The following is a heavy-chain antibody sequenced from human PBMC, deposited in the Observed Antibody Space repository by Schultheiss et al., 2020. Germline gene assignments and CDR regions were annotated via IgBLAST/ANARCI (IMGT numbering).Heavy chain of an antibody. CDR1: GGTFSSYA. CDR3: ARAPDYGDYVGDYYYYYYMDV. D-gene: IGHD4-17*01. CDR2: IIPIFGTA. Sequence: SVKVSCKASGGTFSSYAISWVRQAPGQGLEWMGGIIPIFGTANYAQKFQGRVTITADESTSTAYMELSSLRSEDTAVYYCARAPDYGDYVGDYYYYYYMDVWGKGTTVTGSS. V-gene: IGHV1-69*13. J-gene: IGHJ6*03.